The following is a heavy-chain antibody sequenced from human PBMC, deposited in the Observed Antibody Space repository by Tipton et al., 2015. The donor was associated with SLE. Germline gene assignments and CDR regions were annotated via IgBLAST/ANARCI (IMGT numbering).Heavy chain of an antibody. Sequence: QVQLVQSGVEVKKPGASVKVSCKASGYTFTSYGICWVRQAPGQGLEWMGWISAYNGNTDYAQKLRGRVTVTTDTSTNTAYLELRSLTSDDTAVYYCTRDTRYQHASDVWGQGTLVTVSS. D-gene: IGHD2-2*01. V-gene: IGHV1-18*01. CDR3: TRDTRYQHASDV. CDR2: ISAYNGNT. CDR1: GYTFTSYG. J-gene: IGHJ4*02.